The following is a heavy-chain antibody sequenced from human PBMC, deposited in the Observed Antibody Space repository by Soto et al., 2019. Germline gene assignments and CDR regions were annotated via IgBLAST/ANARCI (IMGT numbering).Heavy chain of an antibody. CDR2: INPNGGVT. Sequence: QVQLVQSGAEVRKPGASVTVSCRSSGDSFNDYYIHWVRQAPGQGVEWMGWINPNGGVTKYAQKFQGWVSMTRDTSIRTVYMQLSRLRSDDTAVYYCAGESGGATATLDYYYFYMDVWGTGTTVTVSS. D-gene: IGHD5-12*01. V-gene: IGHV1-2*04. CDR1: GDSFNDYY. CDR3: AGESGGATATLDYYYFYMDV. J-gene: IGHJ6*03.